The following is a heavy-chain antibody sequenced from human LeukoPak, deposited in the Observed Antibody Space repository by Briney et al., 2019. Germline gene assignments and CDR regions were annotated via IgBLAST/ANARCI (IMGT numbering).Heavy chain of an antibody. D-gene: IGHD3-16*01. V-gene: IGHV4-59*01. Sequence: SETLSLTCTLSVASTSDYCWSWVRQTPAKGLEWIGYIYSSGSTNYNPSLNSRVTIPVGTSKKHFSLKLTSVTAADTAVYYCASTLITFGGLMTFYFDYWGQGTLVTVSS. CDR3: ASTLITFGGLMTFYFDY. CDR1: VASTSDYC. J-gene: IGHJ4*02. CDR2: IYSSGST.